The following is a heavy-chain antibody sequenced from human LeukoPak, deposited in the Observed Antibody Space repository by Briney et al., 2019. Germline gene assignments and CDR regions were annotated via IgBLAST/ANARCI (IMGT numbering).Heavy chain of an antibody. Sequence: SETLSLTCAVYGGSFSGYYWSWIRQPPGKGLEWIGEINHSGSTNYNPSLKSRVTISVETSKNQFSLKLSSVTAADTAVYYCARAGSYYRSDAFDIWGQGTMVTVSS. D-gene: IGHD1-26*01. CDR3: ARAGSYYRSDAFDI. CDR2: INHSGST. CDR1: GGSFSGYY. V-gene: IGHV4-34*01. J-gene: IGHJ3*02.